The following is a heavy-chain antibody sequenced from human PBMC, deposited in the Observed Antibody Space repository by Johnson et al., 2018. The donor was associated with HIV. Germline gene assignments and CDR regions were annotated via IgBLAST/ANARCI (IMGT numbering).Heavy chain of an antibody. J-gene: IGHJ3*02. D-gene: IGHD6-19*01. Sequence: QVQLVESGGGVVQPGGSLRLSCAASAFTFSSYAIHWVRQAPGKGLAWVAFIHYDGNNKYYADSVKGRFTISRDNSKNTLYLQMNSLRAEDTAVYYCAKDLSSGWYHAFDIWGQGTMVTVSS. CDR1: AFTFSSYA. V-gene: IGHV3-30*02. CDR2: IHYDGNNK. CDR3: AKDLSSGWYHAFDI.